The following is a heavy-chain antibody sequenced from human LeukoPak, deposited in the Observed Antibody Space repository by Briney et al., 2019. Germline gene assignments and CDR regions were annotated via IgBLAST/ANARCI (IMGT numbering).Heavy chain of an antibody. CDR1: GFTFSNYW. CDR3: ARGWIQLWPFDY. CDR2: INQDGSEK. J-gene: IGHJ4*02. V-gene: IGHV3-7*01. Sequence: PGGSLRLSCAASGFTFSNYWMSWVRQAPGKGLEWVANINQDGSEKHYVDFVKGRFTISRDNAKSSLYLQMNNLRAEDTAVYYCARGWIQLWPFDYWGQGTLVTVSS. D-gene: IGHD5-18*01.